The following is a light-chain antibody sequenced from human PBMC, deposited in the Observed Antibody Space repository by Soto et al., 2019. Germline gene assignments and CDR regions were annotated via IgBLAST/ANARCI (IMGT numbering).Light chain of an antibody. CDR2: GAS. J-gene: IGKJ3*01. CDR3: QQYDTSPTT. CDR1: QSLSSSY. Sequence: EIVLTQSPGTLSLSPGERATLSCRASQSLSSSYLAWYQQKPGQAPRLLIYGASLRATGIPDRFSGSGSGTDFTLDISTLEPEDFAVYYCQQYDTSPTTFGPGTEVDI. V-gene: IGKV3-20*01.